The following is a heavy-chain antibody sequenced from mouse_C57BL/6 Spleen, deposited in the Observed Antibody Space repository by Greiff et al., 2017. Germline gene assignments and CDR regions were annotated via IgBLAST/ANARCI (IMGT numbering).Heavy chain of an antibody. CDR2: IYPGDGDT. D-gene: IGHD2-2*01. J-gene: IGHJ1*03. CDR1: GYAFSSYW. CDR3: AREVLSTMVTTRYFDV. V-gene: IGHV1-80*01. Sequence: QVQLKESGAELVKPGASVKISCKASGYAFSSYWMNWVKQRPGKGLEWIGQIYPGDGDTNYNGKFKGKDTLTADKSSSTAYMQLSSLTSEDSAVYFCAREVLSTMVTTRYFDVWGTGTTVTVSS.